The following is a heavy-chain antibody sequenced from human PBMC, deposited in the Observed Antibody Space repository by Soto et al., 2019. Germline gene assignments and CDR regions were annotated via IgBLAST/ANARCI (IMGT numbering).Heavy chain of an antibody. CDR3: ARGDFAWEPSTDY. D-gene: IGHD3-3*01. Sequence: SETLSLTCAVYGGSLSGYYWSWIRQPPGKGLEWIGEINHSGSTNYSPSLKSRVTILVDTSKNQFSLQLSSVTAADTAMYYCARGDFAWEPSTDYWGQGTLVTSPQ. V-gene: IGHV4-34*01. J-gene: IGHJ4*02. CDR2: INHSGST. CDR1: GGSLSGYY.